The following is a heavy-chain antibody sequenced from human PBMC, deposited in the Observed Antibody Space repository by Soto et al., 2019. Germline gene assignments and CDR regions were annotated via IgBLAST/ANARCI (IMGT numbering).Heavy chain of an antibody. V-gene: IGHV3-66*01. D-gene: IGHD3-22*01. J-gene: IGHJ1*01. CDR1: GFTVSSNY. Sequence: EVQLVESGGGLVQPGGSLRFSCAASGFTVSSNYMSWVRQAPGKGLEWVSVIYSGGRTYYADSVKGRFSISRDNSKNTLYLQMNSLRAEDTAVYYCARVRGYDSSGYYLEYFQDWGQGTLVTVSS. CDR3: ARVRGYDSSGYYLEYFQD. CDR2: IYSGGRT.